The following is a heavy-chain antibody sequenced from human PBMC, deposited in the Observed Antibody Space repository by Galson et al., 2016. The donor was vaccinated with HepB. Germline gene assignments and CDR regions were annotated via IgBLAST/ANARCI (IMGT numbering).Heavy chain of an antibody. J-gene: IGHJ4*02. CDR1: GSTLMQLS. Sequence: SVKVSCKVSGSTLMQLSIHWVRQVPGNGLEWMGGFDPDNGETIYAQKFQGRITMTEDTSTHTAYMELSSLRSEDTAMYYCTAVKYDPVWGSHRNTYFDFWGQGALVTISS. CDR3: TAVKYDPVWGSHRNTYFDF. V-gene: IGHV1-24*01. CDR2: FDPDNGET. D-gene: IGHD3-16*02.